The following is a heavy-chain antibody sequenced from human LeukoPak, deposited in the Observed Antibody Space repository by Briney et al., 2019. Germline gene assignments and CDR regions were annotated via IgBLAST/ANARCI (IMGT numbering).Heavy chain of an antibody. CDR1: GGSFSGYY. J-gene: IGHJ3*02. CDR2: INHSGST. V-gene: IGHV4-34*01. CDR3: ARTPSAFDI. Sequence: SETLSLTCAVYGGSFSGYYWSWIRQPPGKGLEWIGEINHSGSTNYNPSLKSRVTISVDTSKNQFSLKLSSVTAADTAVYYCARTPSAFDIWGQGTMVTVSS.